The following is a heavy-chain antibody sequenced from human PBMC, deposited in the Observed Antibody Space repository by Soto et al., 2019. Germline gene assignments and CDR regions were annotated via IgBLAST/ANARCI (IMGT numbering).Heavy chain of an antibody. CDR3: ARQDDSSGYPYYNYGMDV. J-gene: IGHJ6*02. Sequence: PGESLKFSCKGSGYSFTSYWIGWVRQMPGKGLEWMGIIYPGDSDTRYSPSFQGQVTISADKSISTAYLQWSSLKASDTAMYYCARQDDSSGYPYYNYGMDVWGQGTTVTVSS. V-gene: IGHV5-51*01. D-gene: IGHD3-22*01. CDR2: IYPGDSDT. CDR1: GYSFTSYW.